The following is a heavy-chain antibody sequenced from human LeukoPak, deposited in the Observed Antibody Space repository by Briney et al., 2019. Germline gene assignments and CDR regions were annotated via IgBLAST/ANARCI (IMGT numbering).Heavy chain of an antibody. Sequence: GGSLRLSCAASGFTFTIYDMHWVRQGTGKGLEWVSGIDTAGDTYYPGSLKGRFTISRENGKNSLYLQMNSLRAGDTAMYYCTRPLNWGTRRGINWFDPWGQGTLVTVSS. J-gene: IGHJ5*02. CDR1: GFTFTIYD. CDR3: TRPLNWGTRRGINWFDP. D-gene: IGHD1-7*01. CDR2: IDTAGDT. V-gene: IGHV3-13*01.